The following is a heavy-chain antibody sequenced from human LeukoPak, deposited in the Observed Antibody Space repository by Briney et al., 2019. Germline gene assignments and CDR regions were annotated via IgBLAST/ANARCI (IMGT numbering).Heavy chain of an antibody. CDR1: GGTFSSYA. CDR3: ARDHRAYDYVWGSYRQEADYFDY. J-gene: IGHJ4*02. V-gene: IGHV1-69*13. Sequence: ASVKVSCKASGGTFSSYAISWVRQAPGQGLEWVGGIIPIFGTANYAQKFQGRVTITADESTSTAYMELSSLRSEDTAVYYCARDHRAYDYVWGSYRQEADYFDYWGQGTLVTVSS. D-gene: IGHD3-16*02. CDR2: IIPIFGTA.